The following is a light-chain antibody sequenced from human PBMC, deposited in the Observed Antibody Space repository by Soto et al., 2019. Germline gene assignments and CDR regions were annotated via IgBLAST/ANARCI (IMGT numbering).Light chain of an antibody. CDR2: DNN. V-gene: IGLV1-51*01. Sequence: QSVLKQPPSVSAAPGQKVTISCSESSSNIGNNYVSWYQQLPGTAPKLLIYDNNKRPSGIPDRFSGSKSGTSATLGITGLQTGDEADYSCGTWDSSLRAVVFGGGTKVPVL. CDR1: SSNIGNNY. J-gene: IGLJ2*01. CDR3: GTWDSSLRAVV.